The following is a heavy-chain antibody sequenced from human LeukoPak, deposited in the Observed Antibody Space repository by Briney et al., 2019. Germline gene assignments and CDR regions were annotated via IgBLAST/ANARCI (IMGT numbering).Heavy chain of an antibody. Sequence: ASVKVSCKASGYTFTSYAMNWVRQAPGQGLEWLGWINTNTGNPPYAQGFTGRFVFSLDTSVSTAYLQISSLKAEDTAVYYCARVVVVARGDYFDYWGQGTLVTVSS. J-gene: IGHJ4*02. V-gene: IGHV7-4-1*02. CDR2: INTNTGNP. D-gene: IGHD3-22*01. CDR3: ARVVVVARGDYFDY. CDR1: GYTFTSYA.